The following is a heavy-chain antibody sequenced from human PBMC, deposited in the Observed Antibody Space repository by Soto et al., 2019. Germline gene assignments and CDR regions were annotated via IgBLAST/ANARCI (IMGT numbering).Heavy chain of an antibody. D-gene: IGHD2-21*02. CDR3: ARDGDPRRGYYYYGMDV. CDR2: ISAYNGNT. J-gene: IGHJ6*02. Sequence: ASVKVSCKASGYTFTSYGISWVRQAPGQGLEWMGWISAYNGNTNYAQKLQGRVTMTTDTSTSTAYMELRSLRSDDTAVYYCARDGDPRRGYYYYGMDVWGQGTTVTVSS. V-gene: IGHV1-18*01. CDR1: GYTFTSYG.